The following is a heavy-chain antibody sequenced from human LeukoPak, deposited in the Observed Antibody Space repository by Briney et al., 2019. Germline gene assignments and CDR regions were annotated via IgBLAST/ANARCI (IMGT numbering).Heavy chain of an antibody. J-gene: IGHJ4*02. Sequence: ASVKVSCKASGGAFSSYGFSWVRQAPGQGLEWMGGGIPFFGTAKYAQRFQGRVTITTDESTSTAYMELSSLRSEDTAVYYCARGLNDYVDYWGQGTLVTVSS. CDR3: ARGLNDYVDY. CDR1: GGAFSSYG. D-gene: IGHD4/OR15-4a*01. V-gene: IGHV1-69*05. CDR2: GIPFFGTA.